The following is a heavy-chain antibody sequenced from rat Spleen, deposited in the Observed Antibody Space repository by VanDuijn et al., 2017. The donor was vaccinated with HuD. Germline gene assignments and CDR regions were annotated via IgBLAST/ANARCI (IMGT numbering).Heavy chain of an antibody. V-gene: IGHV5-29*01. CDR3: TRVGYPGITYYFDY. CDR1: GFTLSDHY. CDR2: ISNKGSIT. J-gene: IGHJ2*01. D-gene: IGHD1-4*01. Sequence: EVQLVESGGGLIQPGRSLKLSCAASGFTLSDHYMAWVRQAPTMGLEWVATISNKGSITYYRDSVKGRFTISRDNAKSTLYLQMDSLRSEDTATYYCTRVGYPGITYYFDYWGQGVMVTVSS.